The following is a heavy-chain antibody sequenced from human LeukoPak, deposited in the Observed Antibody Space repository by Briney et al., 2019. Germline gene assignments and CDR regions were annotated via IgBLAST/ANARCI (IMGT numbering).Heavy chain of an antibody. Sequence: SETLSLTCTVSGGSISSYYWSWIRQPPGKGLEWIGYIYYSGSTNYNPSLKSRVTISVDTSKNQFSLKLSSVTAADTAVYYCARGGKIAYYYYYYMDVWGKGTTVTVSS. V-gene: IGHV4-59*01. J-gene: IGHJ6*03. CDR1: GGSISSYY. CDR3: ARGGKIAYYYYYYMDV. D-gene: IGHD2/OR15-2a*01. CDR2: IYYSGST.